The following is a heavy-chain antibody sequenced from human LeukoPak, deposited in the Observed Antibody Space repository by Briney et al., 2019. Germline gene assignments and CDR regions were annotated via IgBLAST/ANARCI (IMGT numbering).Heavy chain of an antibody. CDR1: GGSISTYC. Sequence: PSETLSLTCTVSGGSISTYCWSWIRQPPGKGLEWIGYIYYSGSTNYNPSLKSRVTISVDTSKNQFSLKLSSVTAADTAVYYCARAVGYSYGYLDYWGQGTLVTVSS. CDR2: IYYSGST. V-gene: IGHV4-59*12. D-gene: IGHD5-18*01. CDR3: ARAVGYSYGYLDY. J-gene: IGHJ4*02.